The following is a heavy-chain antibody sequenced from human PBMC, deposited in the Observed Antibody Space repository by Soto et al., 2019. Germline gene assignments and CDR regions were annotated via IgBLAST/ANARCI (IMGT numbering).Heavy chain of an antibody. Sequence: EVQLVESGGGLVQPGRSLRLSCAASGFTFDDYAMHWVRQAPGKGLEWVSGISWNSGSIGYADSVKGRFTISRDNAKNSLYLQMNSLRAEDTALYYCAKDMSLGGNYVFGFDYWGQGTLVTVSS. CDR3: AKDMSLGGNYVFGFDY. J-gene: IGHJ4*02. CDR2: ISWNSGSI. V-gene: IGHV3-9*01. CDR1: GFTFDDYA. D-gene: IGHD4-4*01.